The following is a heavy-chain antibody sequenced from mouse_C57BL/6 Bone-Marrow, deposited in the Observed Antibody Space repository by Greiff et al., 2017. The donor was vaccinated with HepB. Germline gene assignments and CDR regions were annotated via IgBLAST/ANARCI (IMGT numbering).Heavy chain of an antibody. Sequence: VQLVESGPGLVQPSQSLSITCTVSGFSLTSYGVHWVRQSPGKGLEWLGVIWSGGSTDYNAAFISRLSISKDNSKSQVFFKMNSLQADDTAIYYCARKRGNYVWYFDVWGTGTTVTVSS. J-gene: IGHJ1*03. CDR1: GFSLTSYG. D-gene: IGHD2-1*01. CDR3: ARKRGNYVWYFDV. V-gene: IGHV2-2*01. CDR2: IWSGGST.